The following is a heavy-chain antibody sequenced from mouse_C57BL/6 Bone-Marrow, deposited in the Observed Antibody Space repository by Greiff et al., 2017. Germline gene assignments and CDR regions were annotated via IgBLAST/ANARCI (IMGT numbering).Heavy chain of an antibody. CDR1: GYTFTSYD. CDR3: ASRWLLRCY. CDR2: LYPRDGSP. Sequence: QVQLQQSGPELVKPGASVKLSCKASGYTFTSYDINWVKQRPGQGLAWIGWLYPRDGSPKYNEKFKGTAPLTVDTSSSTADMELHSLTSEDAAVYFCASRWLLRCYWGQGTTRTVSS. J-gene: IGHJ2*01. D-gene: IGHD2-3*01. V-gene: IGHV1-85*01.